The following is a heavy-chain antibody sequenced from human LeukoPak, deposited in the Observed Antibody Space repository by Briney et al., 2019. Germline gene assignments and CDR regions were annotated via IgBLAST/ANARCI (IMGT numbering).Heavy chain of an antibody. V-gene: IGHV1-8*01. CDR2: MNPNSGNT. CDR1: GYTFTSYD. D-gene: IGHD3-3*01. Sequence: GASVTVSCKSSGYTFTSYDINWVRQATGQGLEWMGLMNPNSGNTGYAQKFQGRVTMTRNTSISTAYMELSSLRSEDTAVYYCARGHSVTYYDFWSGYYSGAYYYYMDVWGKGTTVTVSS. J-gene: IGHJ6*03. CDR3: ARGHSVTYYDFWSGYYSGAYYYYMDV.